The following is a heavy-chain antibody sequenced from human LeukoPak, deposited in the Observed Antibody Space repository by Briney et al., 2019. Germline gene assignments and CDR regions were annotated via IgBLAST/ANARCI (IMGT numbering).Heavy chain of an antibody. J-gene: IGHJ4*02. CDR1: GFTFSSYG. D-gene: IGHD6-6*01. V-gene: IGHV3-23*01. CDR2: ISGSGGST. CDR3: ARDAEYSSSRHPGFDY. Sequence: GGSLRLSCAASGFTFSSYGMSWVRQAPGKGLEWVSAISGSGGSTYYADSVKGRFTISRDNAKNSLYLQMNSLRAEDTAVYYCARDAEYSSSRHPGFDYWGQGTLVTVSS.